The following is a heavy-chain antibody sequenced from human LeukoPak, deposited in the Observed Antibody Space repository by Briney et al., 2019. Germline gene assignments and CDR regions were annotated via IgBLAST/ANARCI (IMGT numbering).Heavy chain of an antibody. CDR1: GFTVSSNY. Sequence: PGGSLRLSCAASGFTVSSNYMSWVRQAPGKGLEWVSVIYSGGSTYYADSVKGRFTISRDNSKNTLYLQMNSLRAEDTAVYYCARGQFGSYYDYYYYGMDVWGQGTTVTVSS. CDR3: ARGQFGSYYDYYYYGMDV. D-gene: IGHD1-26*01. V-gene: IGHV3-53*01. J-gene: IGHJ6*02. CDR2: IYSGGST.